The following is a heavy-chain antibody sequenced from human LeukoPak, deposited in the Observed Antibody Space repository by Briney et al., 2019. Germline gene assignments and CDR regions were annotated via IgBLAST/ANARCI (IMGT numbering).Heavy chain of an antibody. D-gene: IGHD2-2*01. Sequence: ASVKVSCKASGYTFTSYDINWVRQATGQGLEWMGWMNPNSGNTGCAQKFQGRVTMTRNTSISTAYMELSSLRSEDTAVYYCARGMKYQLLRWFDPWGQGTLVTVS. CDR2: MNPNSGNT. J-gene: IGHJ5*02. CDR1: GYTFTSYD. V-gene: IGHV1-8*01. CDR3: ARGMKYQLLRWFDP.